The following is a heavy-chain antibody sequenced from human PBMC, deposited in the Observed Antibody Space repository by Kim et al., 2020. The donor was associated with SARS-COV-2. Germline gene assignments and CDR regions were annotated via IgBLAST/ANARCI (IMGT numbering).Heavy chain of an antibody. CDR3: ASIAVAGNEEYYYDSSGYYYFDY. CDR1: GYTFTGYY. V-gene: IGHV1-2*02. J-gene: IGHJ4*02. CDR2: INPNSGGT. D-gene: IGHD3-22*01. Sequence: ASVKVSCKASGYTFTGYYMHWVRQAPGQGLEWMGWINPNSGGTNYAQKFQGRVTMTRDTSISTAYMELSRLRSDDTAVYYCASIAVAGNEEYYYDSSGYYYFDYWGQGTLVTVSS.